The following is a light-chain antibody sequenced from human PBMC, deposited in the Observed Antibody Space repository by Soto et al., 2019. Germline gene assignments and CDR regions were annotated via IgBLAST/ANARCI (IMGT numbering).Light chain of an antibody. V-gene: IGLV2-14*01. Sequence: SAETRPASVSGSRGQSNNLSCTGTSSDVGGYNYVSWYQQHPGKAPKLMIYDVSNRPSGVSNRFSGSKSGNTASLTISGLQAEDEPDSYGISYTLPTTPVLVFGTGTKLTAL. CDR1: SSDVGGYNY. CDR3: ISYTLPTTPVLV. CDR2: DVS. J-gene: IGLJ1*01.